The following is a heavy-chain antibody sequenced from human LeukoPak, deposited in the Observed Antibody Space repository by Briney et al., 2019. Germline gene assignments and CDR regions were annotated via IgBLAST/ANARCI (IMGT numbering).Heavy chain of an antibody. CDR1: GGSFSGYY. D-gene: IGHD3-9*01. Sequence: PSGTLSLTCAVYGGSFSGYYWNWIRQPPGKGLEWIGEINHSGSTNYNPSLKSRVTVSLDTSKIQFSLKLSSVTAADTAVYYCARGRAYFDWGQGTLVTVSS. V-gene: IGHV4-34*01. CDR3: ARGRAYFD. CDR2: INHSGST. J-gene: IGHJ4*02.